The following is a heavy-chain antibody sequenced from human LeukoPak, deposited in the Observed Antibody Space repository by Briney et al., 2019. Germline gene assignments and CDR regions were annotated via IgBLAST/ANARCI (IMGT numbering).Heavy chain of an antibody. CDR2: IKQDGSEK. D-gene: IGHD1-26*01. V-gene: IGHV3-7*01. Sequence: GGSLRLSCATSGFTFSNYWMSWVRRAPGKGLEWVANIKQDGSEKYYVDSVKGRFTISRDNAKNSLYLQMNSLRAEDTAVYYCARGSEWELLWGFDYWGQGTLVTVSS. J-gene: IGHJ4*02. CDR3: ARGSEWELLWGFDY. CDR1: GFTFSNYW.